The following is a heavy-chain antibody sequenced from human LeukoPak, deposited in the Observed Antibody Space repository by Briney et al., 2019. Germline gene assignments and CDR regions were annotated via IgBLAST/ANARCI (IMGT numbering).Heavy chain of an antibody. Sequence: ASVKVSCKASGFALTTYNIVWLRQAPGQGLERVGWVTAFNENTHYSRKVQGRVTMTRDTSTSTAYMELRSLRFDDTAVYYCARNTYGYKFSMDVWGKGTTVTVSS. CDR3: ARNTYGYKFSMDV. CDR2: VTAFNENT. V-gene: IGHV1-18*01. D-gene: IGHD5-24*01. CDR1: GFALTTYN. J-gene: IGHJ6*03.